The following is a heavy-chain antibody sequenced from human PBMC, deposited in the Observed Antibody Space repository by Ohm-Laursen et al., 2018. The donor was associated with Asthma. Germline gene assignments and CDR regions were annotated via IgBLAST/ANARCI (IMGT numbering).Heavy chain of an antibody. CDR3: AKDGGPYDFWSGYGSDY. V-gene: IGHV3-7*05. J-gene: IGHJ4*02. D-gene: IGHD3-3*01. CDR1: GFTFSKSW. CDR2: INQDGSER. Sequence: SLRLSCAASGFTFSKSWMNWVRQAPGKGLEWVANINQDGSERNYVGSVRGRFTISRDNSKNSLYLQMNSLRAEDTALYYCAKDGGPYDFWSGYGSDYWGQGTLVTVSS.